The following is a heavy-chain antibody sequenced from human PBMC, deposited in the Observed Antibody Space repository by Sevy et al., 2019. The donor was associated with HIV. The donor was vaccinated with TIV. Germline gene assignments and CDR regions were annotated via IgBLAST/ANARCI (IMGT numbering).Heavy chain of an antibody. J-gene: IGHJ4*02. CDR2: IYYSGST. CDR3: ATPVAKGGRKYYFDY. CDR1: GGSISSSSYY. Sequence: SETLSLTCTVSGGSISSSSYYWGWIRQPPGKGLEWIGSIYYSGSTYYNPSLKSRVTISVDTSKNQFSLKLSSVTAADTAVYYCATPVAKGGRKYYFDYWGQGTLVTVSS. V-gene: IGHV4-39*01. D-gene: IGHD1-26*01.